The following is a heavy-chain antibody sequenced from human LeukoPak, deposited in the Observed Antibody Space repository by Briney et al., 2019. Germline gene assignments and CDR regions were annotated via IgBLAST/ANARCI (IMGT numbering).Heavy chain of an antibody. CDR1: GYTFTNYA. CDR3: AIRDGHTDH. Sequence: ASVKVSCKTSGYTFTNYAMHWVRQAPGQTIEWLAWINPANGYTRYSQHFQDRVTVSSDTSADTAYMEMSSLRSEDKAIYYCAIRDGHTDHWGQGTLVTVSS. D-gene: IGHD5-24*01. CDR2: INPANGYT. V-gene: IGHV1-3*03. J-gene: IGHJ4*02.